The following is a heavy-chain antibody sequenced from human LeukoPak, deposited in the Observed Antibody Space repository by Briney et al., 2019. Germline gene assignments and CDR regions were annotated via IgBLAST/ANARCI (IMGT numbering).Heavy chain of an antibody. V-gene: IGHV5-10-1*01. Sequence: GESLKISRKGSGYSFTSYWINWVRQMPGKGLEWMGRVDPSDSYTNYSPSFQGHVSISTDKSISTAYLQWNSLKASDTGTYYCATGVGDTAMVIDYWGQGTLVTVSS. CDR1: GYSFTSYW. CDR2: VDPSDSYT. D-gene: IGHD5-18*01. CDR3: ATGVGDTAMVIDY. J-gene: IGHJ4*02.